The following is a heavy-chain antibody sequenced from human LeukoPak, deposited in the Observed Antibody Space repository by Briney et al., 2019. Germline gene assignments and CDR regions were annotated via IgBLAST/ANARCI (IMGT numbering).Heavy chain of an antibody. V-gene: IGHV3-23*01. CDR1: GFTFSSYA. D-gene: IGHD4-17*01. J-gene: IGHJ5*02. Sequence: PGGSLRLSCAASGFTFSSYAMSWVRQAPGKGLEWVSTISGSGVSTYYADSVKGRFTISRDNSKNTLYLQMHSLRADDTALYYRAKDKSYGDLYGGNWFDPWGQGTLVTVSS. CDR3: AKDKSYGDLYGGNWFDP. CDR2: ISGSGVST.